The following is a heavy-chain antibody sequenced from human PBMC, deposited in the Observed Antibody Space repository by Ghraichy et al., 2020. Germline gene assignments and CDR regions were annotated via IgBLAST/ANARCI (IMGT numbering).Heavy chain of an antibody. V-gene: IGHV4-39*01. CDR2: VYSTATT. CDR3: AAIKPRRDY. Sequence: SETLSLTCTVSGVSLSVTSYYWAWIRQPPGKGLDWIGSVYSTATTYYSPSLESRVTMSVDTSKNQFSLKLTSVTAADTAVYFCAAIKPRRDYWGQGTLVTVSS. J-gene: IGHJ4*02. CDR1: GVSLSVTSYY. D-gene: IGHD2-21*01.